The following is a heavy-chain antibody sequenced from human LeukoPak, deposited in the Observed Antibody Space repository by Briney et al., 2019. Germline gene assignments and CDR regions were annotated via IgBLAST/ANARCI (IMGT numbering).Heavy chain of an antibody. V-gene: IGHV4-39*07. CDR3: ARTLPPPAYSSSWYSEYFQH. CDR2: IYYSGST. CDR1: GGSISSSSYY. J-gene: IGHJ1*01. D-gene: IGHD6-13*01. Sequence: PSETLSLTCTVSGGSISSSSYYWGWIRQPPGKGLEWIGSIYYSGSTYYNPSLKSRVTISVDTSKNQFSLKLSSVTAADTAVYYCARTLPPPAYSSSWYSEYFQHWGRGTLVTVSS.